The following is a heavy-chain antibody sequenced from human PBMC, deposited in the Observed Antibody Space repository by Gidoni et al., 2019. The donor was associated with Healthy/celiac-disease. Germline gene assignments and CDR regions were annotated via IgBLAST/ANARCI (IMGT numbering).Heavy chain of an antibody. Sequence: QVQLQQWGAGLLKPSEPLPLTCPVYGGSFSGYYWSWIRQPPGTGMEWIGESNHSESTNYNPALKSRVTISVDTSKNQFSLKLSSVTAADTAVYYCARESGYSYGRFDYWGQGTLVTVSS. D-gene: IGHD5-18*01. CDR3: ARESGYSYGRFDY. J-gene: IGHJ4*02. CDR1: GGSFSGYY. CDR2: SNHSEST. V-gene: IGHV4-34*01.